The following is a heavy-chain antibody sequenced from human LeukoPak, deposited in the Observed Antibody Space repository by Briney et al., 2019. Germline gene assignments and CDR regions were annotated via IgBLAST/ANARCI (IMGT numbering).Heavy chain of an antibody. CDR3: ARDRLYRGYSYGFDY. CDR2: IYYSGST. CDR1: GGSVSSGSYY. V-gene: IGHV4-61*01. Sequence: SETLSLTCTVSGGSVSSGSYYWSCIRQPPGKGLEWIGYIYYSGSTNYNPSPKSRVTISVDTSKNQFSLKLSSVTAADTAVYYCARDRLYRGYSYGFDYWGQGTLVTVSS. J-gene: IGHJ4*02. D-gene: IGHD5-18*01.